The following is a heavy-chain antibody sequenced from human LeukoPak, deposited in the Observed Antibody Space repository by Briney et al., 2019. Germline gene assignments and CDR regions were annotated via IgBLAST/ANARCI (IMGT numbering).Heavy chain of an antibody. V-gene: IGHV3-23*01. D-gene: IGHD3-3*01. CDR1: GFTFSSYA. Sequence: GGSLRLSCAASGFTFSSYAMSWVRQAPGKGLEWVSAISGSGGSTYYADSVKGRFTISRDNSKNTLYLQMNSLRAEDTAVYYCAKEARYDFWSGYYLDGLVYWGQGTLVTVSS. J-gene: IGHJ4*02. CDR3: AKEARYDFWSGYYLDGLVY. CDR2: ISGSGGST.